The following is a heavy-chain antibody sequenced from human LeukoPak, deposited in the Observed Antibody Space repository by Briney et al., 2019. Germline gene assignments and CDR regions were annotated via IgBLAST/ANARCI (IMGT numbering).Heavy chain of an antibody. CDR2: ISHSGST. V-gene: IGHV4-34*01. CDR3: ARHLPVLRYFDWLLSQGTYFDY. J-gene: IGHJ4*02. D-gene: IGHD3-9*01. Sequence: SETLSLTCAVYGGSFSGYYWSWIRQPPGKGLEWIGEISHSGSTNYNPSLKSRVTISVDTSKDQFSLKLSSVTAADTAVYYCARHLPVLRYFDWLLSQGTYFDYWGQGTLVTVSS. CDR1: GGSFSGYY.